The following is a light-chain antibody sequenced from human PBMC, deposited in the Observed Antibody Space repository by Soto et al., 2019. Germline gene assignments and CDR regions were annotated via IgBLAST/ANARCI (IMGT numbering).Light chain of an antibody. J-gene: IGKJ3*01. V-gene: IGKV3-15*01. CDR3: RQYNNWPSFT. Sequence: EIVMTQSPAALSVSPGERATLSCRASQSVSSNLAWYQQKPGQAPRLLTYGASTRATGIPVRFSGSGSGTEFTLTISSLQSEDFAVYYCRQYNNWPSFTFGPGTKVDIK. CDR2: GAS. CDR1: QSVSSN.